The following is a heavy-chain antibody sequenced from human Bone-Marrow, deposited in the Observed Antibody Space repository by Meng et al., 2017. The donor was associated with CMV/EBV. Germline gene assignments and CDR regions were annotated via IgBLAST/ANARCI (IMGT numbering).Heavy chain of an antibody. D-gene: IGHD3-3*01. CDR1: GGSFSGYY. V-gene: IGHV4-34*01. CDR3: ARARRYYDFWSGFGPTD. J-gene: IGHJ4*02. Sequence: SETLSLTCAVYGGSFSGYYWSWIRQPPGKGLEWIGEINHSGSTNYNPSLKSRVTISVDMSKKQFSLKLSSVTAADTAVYYCARARRYYDFWSGFGPTDWGQGTLVTVSS. CDR2: INHSGST.